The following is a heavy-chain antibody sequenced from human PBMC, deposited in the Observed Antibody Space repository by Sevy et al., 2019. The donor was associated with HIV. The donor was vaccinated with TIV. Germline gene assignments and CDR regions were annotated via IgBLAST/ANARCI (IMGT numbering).Heavy chain of an antibody. CDR2: INNSGSS. Sequence: SETLSLTCAVYGVSFSGYYLSWIRQPPGKGLEWVGEINNSGSSNYNPPLKRRVPISVDTSKNQFSLKLSSGTAADTAVYYCARVGRRRYSSGHTRWFDYWGQGTLVTVSS. V-gene: IGHV4-34*01. CDR1: GVSFSGYY. J-gene: IGHJ4*02. D-gene: IGHD5-18*01. CDR3: ARVGRRRYSSGHTRWFDY.